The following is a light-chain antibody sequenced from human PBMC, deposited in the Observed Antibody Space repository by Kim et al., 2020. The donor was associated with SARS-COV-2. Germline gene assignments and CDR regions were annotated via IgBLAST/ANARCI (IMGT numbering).Light chain of an antibody. CDR3: QQNNNAWS. CDR2: GAS. Sequence: LPQERSSTSCSTARSGVTSNLAWYQHKPGQAPRYLIYGASTRATGIPARFSGIGSGTEFTLTITRLESEDFAVYYCQQNNNAWSFGQGTKVDIK. CDR1: RSGVTSN. J-gene: IGKJ1*01. V-gene: IGKV3D-15*01.